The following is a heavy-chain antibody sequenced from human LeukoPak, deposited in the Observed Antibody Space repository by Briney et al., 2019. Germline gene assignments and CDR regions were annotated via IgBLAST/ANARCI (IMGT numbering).Heavy chain of an antibody. CDR1: GGSISSYY. CDR2: ISTSGST. D-gene: IGHD3-22*01. Sequence: TPSETLSLTCTVSGGSISSYYWSWIRQPAGKGLEWIGRISTSGSTNYNPSLKSRVTMSVDTSKNQFSLKLSSVTAADTAVYYCARDRYYYDSSARYFDYWGQGTLVTVSS. V-gene: IGHV4-4*07. J-gene: IGHJ4*02. CDR3: ARDRYYYDSSARYFDY.